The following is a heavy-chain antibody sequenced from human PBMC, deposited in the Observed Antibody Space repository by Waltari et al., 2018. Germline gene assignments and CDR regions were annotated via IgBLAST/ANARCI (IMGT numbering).Heavy chain of an antibody. J-gene: IGHJ4*02. Sequence: EVQLVESGGGLVQPGGSRRLSCAAAGLPFSKFVMGWVRQGPGKGLEWVASIKEDGGEKYYVDSLKGRIIISRDNAKNSLYLQMNSLRVEDTAVYYCARDRGYFDYWGLGTLVTVSS. V-gene: IGHV3-7*01. CDR3: ARDRGYFDY. CDR1: GLPFSKFV. CDR2: IKEDGGEK. D-gene: IGHD3-10*01.